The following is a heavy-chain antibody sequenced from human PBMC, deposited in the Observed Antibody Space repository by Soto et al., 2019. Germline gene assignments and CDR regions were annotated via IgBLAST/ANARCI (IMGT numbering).Heavy chain of an antibody. CDR2: IRSKANSYAT. V-gene: IGHV3-73*01. CDR1: GFTFSGSA. CDR3: TTTVTTSTVY. D-gene: IGHD4-4*01. J-gene: IGHJ4*02. Sequence: GGSLRLSVAASGFTFSGSAMHWGRQASGKGLEWGGRIRSKANSYATAYAASVKGRFTISRDDSKNTAYLQMNSLKTEDTAVYYCTTTVTTSTVYWGQGTLVTVSS.